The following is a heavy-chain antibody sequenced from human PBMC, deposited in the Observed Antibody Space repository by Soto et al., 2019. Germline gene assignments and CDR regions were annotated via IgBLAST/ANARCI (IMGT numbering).Heavy chain of an antibody. CDR1: GFTFSSYG. D-gene: IGHD6-13*01. CDR2: ISYDGSNK. CDR3: AKKSLRYTSSWPPFDY. Sequence: GGSLRLSCAASGFTFSSYGMHWVRQAPGEGLEWVAVISYDGSNKYYADSVKGRFTISRDNSKNTLYLQMNSLRAEDTVVFSCAKKSLRYTSSWPPFDYWAEGTLATVP. J-gene: IGHJ4*02. V-gene: IGHV3-30*18.